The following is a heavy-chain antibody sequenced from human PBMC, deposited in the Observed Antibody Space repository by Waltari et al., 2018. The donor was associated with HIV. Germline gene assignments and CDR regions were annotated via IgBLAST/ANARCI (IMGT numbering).Heavy chain of an antibody. CDR2: ISFDGTNK. CDR1: GFVFMNFG. V-gene: IGHV3-30*18. J-gene: IGHJ6*02. Sequence: QVQLVESGGGVVRPGRSLRLSCAAAGFVFMNFGLQRVRQAPGKGLEWVAVISFDGTNKYYADSVKGRFTVSRDKSKNTLFLQMNSLRAEDTALYYCAKDSAGATSYYYYVMDVWGQGTTVTVSS. CDR3: AKDSAGATSYYYYVMDV. D-gene: IGHD1-1*01.